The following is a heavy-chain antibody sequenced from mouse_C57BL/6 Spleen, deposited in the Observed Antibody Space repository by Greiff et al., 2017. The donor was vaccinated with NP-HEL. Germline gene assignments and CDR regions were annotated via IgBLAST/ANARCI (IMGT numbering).Heavy chain of an antibody. CDR2: IRSKSNNYAT. V-gene: IGHV10-1*01. Sequence: EVQLVESGGGLVQPKGSLKLSCAASGFSFNTYAMNWVRQAPGKGLEWVARIRSKSNNYATYYADSVKDRFTISRDDSESMLYLQMNNLKTEDTAMYYCVRSYDYEFAYWGQGTLVTVSA. J-gene: IGHJ3*01. CDR1: GFSFNTYA. D-gene: IGHD2-4*01. CDR3: VRSYDYEFAY.